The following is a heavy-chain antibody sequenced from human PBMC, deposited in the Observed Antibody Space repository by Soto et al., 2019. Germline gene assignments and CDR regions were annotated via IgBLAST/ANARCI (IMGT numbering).Heavy chain of an antibody. CDR1: GGTFSTYG. D-gene: IGHD2-2*01. Sequence: QVQLVQSGAELRRPGSSVKVSCTASGGTFSTYGISWVRQAPGQGLEWMGGIIPAFDATKFAQKFQGRLTITADKSTGTVYMELSSLSSEDTAVYYCARDRSSSWYNGTFYFDSWGQGTLVTVSS. V-gene: IGHV1-69*06. CDR3: ARDRSSSWYNGTFYFDS. J-gene: IGHJ4*02. CDR2: IIPAFDAT.